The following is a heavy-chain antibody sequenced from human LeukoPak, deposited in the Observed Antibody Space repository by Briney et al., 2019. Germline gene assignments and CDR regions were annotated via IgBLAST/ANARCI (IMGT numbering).Heavy chain of an antibody. CDR2: INHSGST. CDR3: ASKAGLRPFDY. V-gene: IGHV4-34*01. Sequence: SETLSLTCAVYGGSFSGYYCSWIRQPPGKGLEWIGEINHSGSTNYNPSLKSRVTISVDTSKNQFSLKLSSVTAADTAVYYCASKAGLRPFDYWGQGTLVTVSS. J-gene: IGHJ4*02. CDR1: GGSFSGYY. D-gene: IGHD5-12*01.